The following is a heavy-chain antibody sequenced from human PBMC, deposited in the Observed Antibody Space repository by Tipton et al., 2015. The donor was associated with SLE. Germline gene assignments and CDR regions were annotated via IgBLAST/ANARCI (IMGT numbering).Heavy chain of an antibody. CDR2: INHSGST. J-gene: IGHJ6*02. V-gene: IGHV4-34*01. Sequence: TLSLTCAVYGGSFSGYYWSWIRQPPGKGLEWIGEINHSGSTNYDPSLKSRVTISVDTSKNQFSLKLSSVTAADTAVYYCTSGSPITIPLGTDVWGQGTTVTVSS. CDR3: TSGSPITIPLGTDV. CDR1: GGSFSGYY. D-gene: IGHD3-3*01.